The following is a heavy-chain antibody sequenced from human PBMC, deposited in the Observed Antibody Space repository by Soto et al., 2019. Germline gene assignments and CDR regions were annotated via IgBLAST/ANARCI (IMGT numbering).Heavy chain of an antibody. J-gene: IGHJ4*02. D-gene: IGHD3-10*01. Sequence: PGVSLRLSWAASGFTFSSYSMNWVRQAPGKGLEWVSSISSSSSYIYYADSVKGRFTISRDNAKNSLYLQMNSLRAEDTAVYYCAMVPLTLGDDYRGKGTLVTVSS. CDR3: AMVPLTLGDDY. CDR1: GFTFSSYS. CDR2: ISSSSSYI. V-gene: IGHV3-21*01.